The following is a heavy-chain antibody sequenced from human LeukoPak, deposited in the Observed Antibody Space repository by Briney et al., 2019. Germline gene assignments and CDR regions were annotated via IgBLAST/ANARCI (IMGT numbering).Heavy chain of an antibody. Sequence: SETLSLTCTVSGGSINNYYWSWIRQPPGKGLEWLGYIYYSGSTNYNPSPKSRVTISVDTSKNQFSLKLYSVTAADTAVYYCARGGAYYYGSSGYYPPFDYWGQGTLVTVSS. CDR2: IYYSGST. CDR3: ARGGAYYYGSSGYYPPFDY. J-gene: IGHJ4*02. CDR1: GGSINNYY. V-gene: IGHV4-59*01. D-gene: IGHD3-22*01.